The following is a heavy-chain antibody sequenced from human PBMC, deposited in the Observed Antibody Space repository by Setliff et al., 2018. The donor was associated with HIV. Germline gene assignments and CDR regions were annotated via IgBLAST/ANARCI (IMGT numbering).Heavy chain of an antibody. J-gene: IGHJ4*02. D-gene: IGHD3-16*01. CDR3: ARGLKTSDSYEGRWYYFDS. V-gene: IGHV4-34*01. CDR2: INHSGSY. CDR1: GGSLSGYS. Sequence: SSETLSLTCAVSGGSLSGYSWTWIRQIPGQGLEWIGQINHSGSYISNPSLKSRVTISVATSKSQFSLDLSSVTAADTAVYYCARGLKTSDSYEGRWYYFDSWAQGTLVTVSS.